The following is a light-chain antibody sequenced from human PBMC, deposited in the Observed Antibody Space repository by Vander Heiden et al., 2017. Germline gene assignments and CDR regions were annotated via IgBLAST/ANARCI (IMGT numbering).Light chain of an antibody. Sequence: ELVLTQSPATLSLSPGERATLSCRASQSVSSYLAWYQQKPGQAPRLLIYDASNRATGIPARFSGSGSGTDFTLTISSLEPEDFAVYYCQQRSNWPRFTFGHGTKVDIK. CDR1: QSVSSY. V-gene: IGKV3-11*01. CDR3: QQRSNWPRFT. J-gene: IGKJ3*01. CDR2: DAS.